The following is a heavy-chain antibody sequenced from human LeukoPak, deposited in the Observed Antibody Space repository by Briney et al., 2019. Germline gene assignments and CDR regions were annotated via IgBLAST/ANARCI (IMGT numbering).Heavy chain of an antibody. CDR1: GGAFSSYA. D-gene: IGHD3-10*01. CDR2: IIPIFGTA. Sequence: SVKVSCKASGGAFSSYAISWVRQAPGQGLEWMGGIIPIFGTANYAQKFQGRVTITADESTSTAYMELSSLRSEDTAVYYCASKGIYYMDVWGKGTTVTVSS. CDR3: ASKGIYYMDV. V-gene: IGHV1-69*01. J-gene: IGHJ6*03.